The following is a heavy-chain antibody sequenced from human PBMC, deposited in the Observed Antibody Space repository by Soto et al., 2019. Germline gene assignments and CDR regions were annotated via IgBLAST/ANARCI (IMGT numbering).Heavy chain of an antibody. CDR2: IIPILGIA. Sequence: QVQLVQSGAEVKKPGSSVKVSCKASGGTFSSYTISWVRQAPGQGLEWMGRIIPILGIANYAQKFQGRVTITADKSTSTAYMVLSSLRSEDTAVYYCARDRTVNPQTNAFDIWGQGTMVTVSS. D-gene: IGHD4-17*01. CDR1: GGTFSSYT. V-gene: IGHV1-69*08. CDR3: ARDRTVNPQTNAFDI. J-gene: IGHJ3*02.